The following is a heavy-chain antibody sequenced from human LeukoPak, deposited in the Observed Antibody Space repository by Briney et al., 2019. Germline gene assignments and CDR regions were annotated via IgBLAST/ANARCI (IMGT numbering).Heavy chain of an antibody. CDR1: GGSISSSSYY. D-gene: IGHD3-10*01. J-gene: IGHJ3*02. Sequence: PSETLSLTCTVSGGSISSSSYYWGWIRQPPGKGLEWIGSIYYSGSTYYNPSLKSRVTISVDTSKNQFSLKLSSVTAADTAVYYCARTPPGVTDAFDIWGQGTMVTVSS. CDR3: ARTPPGVTDAFDI. CDR2: IYYSGST. V-gene: IGHV4-39*07.